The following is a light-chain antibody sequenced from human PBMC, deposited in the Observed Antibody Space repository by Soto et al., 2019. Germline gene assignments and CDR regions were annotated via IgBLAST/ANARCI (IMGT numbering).Light chain of an antibody. J-gene: IGKJ5*01. CDR3: QQRSNWPIT. V-gene: IGKV3-11*01. CDR1: QSVSSY. Sequence: EVVMTQSPATLSVSPGERVTLSCRASQSVSSYLAWYQQKPGQAPRLLIYDASNRATGIPARFSGSGSGTDFTLTISSLEPEDFAVYYCQQRSNWPITFGQGTRLEIK. CDR2: DAS.